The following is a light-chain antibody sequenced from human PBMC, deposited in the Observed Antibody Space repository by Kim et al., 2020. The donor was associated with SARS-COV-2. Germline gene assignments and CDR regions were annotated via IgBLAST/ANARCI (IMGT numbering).Light chain of an antibody. CDR3: QQYHRSPLT. CDR1: GSNS. J-gene: IGKJ4*01. Sequence: GSNSLAWYQQKNGQAPRLLIYGTSTRAIGIPDRFSGSGSGTDFTLTISRLEPEDFAVYYCQQYHRSPLTFGGGTKLEI. V-gene: IGKV3-20*01. CDR2: GTS.